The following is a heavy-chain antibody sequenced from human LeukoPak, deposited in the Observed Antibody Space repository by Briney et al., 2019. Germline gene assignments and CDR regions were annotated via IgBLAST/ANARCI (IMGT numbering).Heavy chain of an antibody. D-gene: IGHD3-9*01. CDR3: ARGLRYFDWLLSRRLHYYMDV. Sequence: ASVKVSCKASGYTFTSYDINWVRQATGQGLEWMGWMNPNSGNTGYAQKFQGRVTMTRNTSISTAYMELSSLRSEDTAVYYCARGLRYFDWLLSRRLHYYMDVWGKGTTVTVSS. CDR1: GYTFTSYD. CDR2: MNPNSGNT. V-gene: IGHV1-8*01. J-gene: IGHJ6*03.